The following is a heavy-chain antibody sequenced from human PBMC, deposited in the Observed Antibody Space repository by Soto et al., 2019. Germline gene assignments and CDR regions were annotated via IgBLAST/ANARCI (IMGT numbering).Heavy chain of an antibody. CDR3: AHSASYTSTWFYFDY. CDR2: IYGNDVK. Sequence: SGPTLVNPTQTLTLTCTFSGFSLSTSVVGVGRIRQPPGKALEWLALIYGNDVKRYSPSLKNRPTITKDTSKNQVVLTMTNMDPVDTAPYYCAHSASYTSTWFYFDYWGQGTLVTVSS. V-gene: IGHV2-5*01. D-gene: IGHD6-13*01. J-gene: IGHJ4*02. CDR1: GFSLSTSVVG.